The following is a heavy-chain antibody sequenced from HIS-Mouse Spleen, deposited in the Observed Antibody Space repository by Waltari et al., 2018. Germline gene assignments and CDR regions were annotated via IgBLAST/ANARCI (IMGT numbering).Heavy chain of an antibody. Sequence: QVQLVQSGAEVKKPGAPVKGPCKASGYPFTGYYMHWVRQAPGQGLEWMGWINPNSGGTNYAQKFQGRVTMTRDTSISTAYMELSRLRSDDTAVYYCARVGYSSSWYFDYWGQGTLVTVSS. V-gene: IGHV1-2*02. CDR2: INPNSGGT. CDR1: GYPFTGYY. J-gene: IGHJ4*02. D-gene: IGHD6-13*01. CDR3: ARVGYSSSWYFDY.